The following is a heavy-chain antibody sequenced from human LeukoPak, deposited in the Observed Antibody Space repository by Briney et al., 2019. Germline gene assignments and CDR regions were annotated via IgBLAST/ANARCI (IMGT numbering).Heavy chain of an antibody. Sequence: GESLKISFKGSGYSFTSYWIGWGRPMPGKGLEWMGIIYPGDSDTRYSPSFQGQVTISADKSISTAYLQWSSLKASDTAMYYCARSIAAAGTWFDYWGQGTLVTVSS. CDR1: GYSFTSYW. D-gene: IGHD6-13*01. CDR3: ARSIAAAGTWFDY. CDR2: IYPGDSDT. J-gene: IGHJ4*02. V-gene: IGHV5-51*01.